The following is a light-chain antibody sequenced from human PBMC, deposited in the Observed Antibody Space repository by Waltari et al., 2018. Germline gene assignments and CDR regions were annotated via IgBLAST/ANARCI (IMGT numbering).Light chain of an antibody. CDR3: MQAAQFPHT. Sequence: IVMTQTPLSSPVTPGQPASMSCRSSESVFHNDGNTYLSWFHQRPGQPPRLLIYKVSTRFSGVPDRFSGSGAGTEFTLKISRVETEDVGVYYCMQAAQFPHTFGQGTKLEIK. CDR2: KVS. V-gene: IGKV2-24*01. J-gene: IGKJ2*01. CDR1: ESVFHNDGNTY.